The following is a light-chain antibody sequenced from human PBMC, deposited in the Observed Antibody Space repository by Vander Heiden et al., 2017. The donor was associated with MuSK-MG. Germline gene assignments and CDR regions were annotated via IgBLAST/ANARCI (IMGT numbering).Light chain of an antibody. CDR3: QQEDNLPVT. J-gene: IGKJ4*02. CDR1: QDISIY. V-gene: IGKV1-33*01. Sequence: LPITQSPSSLSASVGDRVTITCQASQDISIYLNWYQQKPGKAPKLLIYDASNLEPGAPPSLSGRGLGKDFTFPTTSWQLEEIEPYYGQQEDNLPVTFGGGTKVEIK. CDR2: DAS.